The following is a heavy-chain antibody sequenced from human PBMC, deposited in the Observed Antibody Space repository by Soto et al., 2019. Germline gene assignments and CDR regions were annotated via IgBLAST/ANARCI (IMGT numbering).Heavy chain of an antibody. CDR2: IYYSGST. Sequence: SETLSLTCAVYGGSFSGYFWSWIRQPPGKGLEWIGYIYYSGSTNYNPSLKSRVTISVDTSKNQFSLKLSSVTAADTAVYYCARGPDIVAVPAWGDNWFDPWGQGTLVTVSS. CDR1: GGSFSGYF. CDR3: ARGPDIVAVPAWGDNWFDP. J-gene: IGHJ5*02. V-gene: IGHV4-59*01. D-gene: IGHD2-2*01.